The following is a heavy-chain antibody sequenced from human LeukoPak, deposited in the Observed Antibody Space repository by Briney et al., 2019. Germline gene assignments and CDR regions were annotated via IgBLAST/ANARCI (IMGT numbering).Heavy chain of an antibody. D-gene: IGHD3-3*01. CDR3: ARGGYDFWSGYYTPGYFDY. V-gene: IGHV1-2*02. CDR1: GYTFTSYY. Sequence: ASVKVSCKASGYTFTSYYMHWVRQAPGQGLEWMGWINPNSGGTNYAQKFQGRVTMTRDTSISTAYMELSRLRSDDTAVYYCARGGYDFWSGYYTPGYFDYWGQGTLVTVSS. CDR2: INPNSGGT. J-gene: IGHJ4*02.